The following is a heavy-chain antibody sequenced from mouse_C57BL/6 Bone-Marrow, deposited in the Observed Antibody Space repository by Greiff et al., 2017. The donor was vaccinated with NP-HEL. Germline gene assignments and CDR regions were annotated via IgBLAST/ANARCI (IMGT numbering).Heavy chain of an antibody. Sequence: QVQLQQPGPELVKPGASVKLSCKASGYTFTSYWMHWVKQRPGQGLEWIGNINPSNGGTNYNEKFKSKATLTVDKSSSTAYMQLSSLTSEDSAVYYCARGGNPVSDAMDYWGQGTSVTVAS. CDR2: INPSNGGT. CDR1: GYTFTSYW. D-gene: IGHD2-1*01. CDR3: ARGGNPVSDAMDY. V-gene: IGHV1-53*01. J-gene: IGHJ4*01.